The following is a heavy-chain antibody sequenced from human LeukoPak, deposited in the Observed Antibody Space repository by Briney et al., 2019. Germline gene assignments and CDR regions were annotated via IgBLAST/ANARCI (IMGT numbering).Heavy chain of an antibody. CDR1: GFNFTSYA. Sequence: PGGSLRLSCAASGFNFTSYAMNWLRQAPGKGPEWISSISDDGKYIYYADSVRGRFTTSRDDANNSLSLQMNNLRAEDTALYHCARDPFGAAHNWFDHWGQGTLVIVSS. V-gene: IGHV3-21*04. J-gene: IGHJ5*02. CDR2: ISDDGKYI. CDR3: ARDPFGAAHNWFDH. D-gene: IGHD3-3*01.